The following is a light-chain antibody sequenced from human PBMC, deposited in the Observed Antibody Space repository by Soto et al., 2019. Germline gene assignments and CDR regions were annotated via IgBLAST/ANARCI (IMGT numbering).Light chain of an antibody. J-gene: IGLJ1*01. V-gene: IGLV1-51*02. CDR3: GTWYTSLSAYV. Sequence: QSVLTQPPSVSAAPGQKVTSSCSGSSSNIGNNSLSWYQQLPGTAPKLLIYENNKRPSGIPDRFSGSKSGTSATLGLTGLQTGDEADYYCGTWYTSLSAYVFCSGTKLTVL. CDR1: SSNIGNNS. CDR2: ENN.